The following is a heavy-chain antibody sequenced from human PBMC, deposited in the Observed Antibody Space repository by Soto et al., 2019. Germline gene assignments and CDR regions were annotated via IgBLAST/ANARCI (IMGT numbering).Heavy chain of an antibody. V-gene: IGHV4-61*01. D-gene: IGHD6-13*01. CDR3: ARAQTDAGAAAGTAADY. Sequence: SETLSLTCTVSGGSVSSGSYYWSWIRQPPGKGLEWIGYIYYSGSTNYNPSLKSRVTISVDTSKNQFSLKLSSVTAADTAVYYCARAQTDAGAAAGTAADYWGQGTLVTVSS. CDR2: IYYSGST. CDR1: GGSVSSGSYY. J-gene: IGHJ4*02.